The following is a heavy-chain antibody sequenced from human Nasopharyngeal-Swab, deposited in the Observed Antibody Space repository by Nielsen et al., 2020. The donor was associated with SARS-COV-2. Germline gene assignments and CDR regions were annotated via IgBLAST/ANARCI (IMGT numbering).Heavy chain of an antibody. Sequence: SETLSLTCTVSGGSISSYYWSWIRQPPGKGLEWIWYIYYSGSTNYNPSLKSRVTISVDTSKNQFSLKLSSVTAADTAVYYCARGPVGFWYCSGGSCYPDYWGQGTLVTVSS. V-gene: IGHV4-59*12. D-gene: IGHD2-15*01. J-gene: IGHJ4*02. CDR1: GGSISSYY. CDR3: ARGPVGFWYCSGGSCYPDY. CDR2: IYYSGST.